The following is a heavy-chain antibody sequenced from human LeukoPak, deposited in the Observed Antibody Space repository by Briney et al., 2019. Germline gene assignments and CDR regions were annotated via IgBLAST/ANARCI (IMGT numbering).Heavy chain of an antibody. Sequence: GGSLRLSCAASGFTFSSYSMSWVPQAPGKGLEWVSVISGSGGSTSYADSVKGRFTISRDNSKNTLYLQMNSLRAEDTAVYYCAKDNSAVVARGGDYWGQRTLVTVSS. CDR2: ISGSGGST. CDR3: AKDNSAVVARGGDY. CDR1: GFTFSSYS. J-gene: IGHJ4*02. D-gene: IGHD2/OR15-2a*01. V-gene: IGHV3-23*01.